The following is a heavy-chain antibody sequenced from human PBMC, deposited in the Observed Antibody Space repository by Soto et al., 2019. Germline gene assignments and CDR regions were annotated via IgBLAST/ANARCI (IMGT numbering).Heavy chain of an antibody. V-gene: IGHV3-23*01. CDR3: AKFRRAAGTPY. J-gene: IGHJ4*02. CDR1: GFTFSSYA. D-gene: IGHD6-13*01. Sequence: GGSLRLSCAASGFTFSSYAMGWVRQAPGKGLEWVSAISGSGGSTYYADSVKGRFTISRDNSKNTLYLQMNSLRAEDTAVYYCAKFRRAAGTPYWGQGTLVTVSS. CDR2: ISGSGGST.